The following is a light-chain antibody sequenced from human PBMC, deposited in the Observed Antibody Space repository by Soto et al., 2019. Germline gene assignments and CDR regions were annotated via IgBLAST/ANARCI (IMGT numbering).Light chain of an antibody. CDR2: GAS. V-gene: IGKV3-15*01. CDR1: QSVSSN. J-gene: IGKJ1*01. CDR3: QQYNNWPET. Sequence: EIVMTQSPATLSVSPGERATLSCRASQSVSSNLAWYQQKPGQAPRLLIYGASTRATGIPARFSGSGSGTEFTLTISSLQSEHFAVYYCQQYNNWPETFGQGDKVEI.